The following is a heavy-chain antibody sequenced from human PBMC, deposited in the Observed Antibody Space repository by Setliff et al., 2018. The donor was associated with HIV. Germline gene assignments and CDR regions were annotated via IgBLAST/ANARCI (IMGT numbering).Heavy chain of an antibody. D-gene: IGHD3-16*01. CDR2: ISSSGATI. CDR3: ARYFYASSSSAIDA. V-gene: IGHV3-11*04. CDR1: GFTFSASY. Sequence: GGSLRLSCAASGFTFSASYMTWIRQAPGKGLEWVAHISSSGATIYYVDSVKGRFTISRDNAANSLYLQMNSLRVEDTAIYFCARYFYASSSSAIDAWGQGMPVTVS. J-gene: IGHJ5*02.